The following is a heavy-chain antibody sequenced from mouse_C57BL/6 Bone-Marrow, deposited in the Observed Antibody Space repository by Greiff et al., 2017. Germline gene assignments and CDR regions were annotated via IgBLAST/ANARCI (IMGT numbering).Heavy chain of an antibody. D-gene: IGHD1-1*01. Sequence: QVQLQQSGAELARPGASVTLSCKASGYTFTSSGISWVKQRTGQGLEWIGEIYPRSGNTYYNEKFKGKATLTADKSSSTAYMELRSLTSEDSAVYFWASYYGSSYPAWFAYWGQGTLVTVSA. J-gene: IGHJ3*01. CDR2: IYPRSGNT. V-gene: IGHV1-81*01. CDR3: ASYYGSSYPAWFAY. CDR1: GYTFTSSG.